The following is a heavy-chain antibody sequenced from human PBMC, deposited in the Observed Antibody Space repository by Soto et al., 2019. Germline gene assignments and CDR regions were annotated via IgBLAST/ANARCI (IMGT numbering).Heavy chain of an antibody. V-gene: IGHV3-23*01. D-gene: IGHD6-13*01. Sequence: GGSLRLSCAGSGFTFSSYAMNWVRQAPGKGLEWVSRIGGSGTTTYYADSVKGRFTISRDNSKNTLYLQMNSLRAEDTAAYYCARDLAAADADDYWGQGTLVTVSS. CDR2: IGGSGTTT. CDR1: GFTFSSYA. CDR3: ARDLAAADADDY. J-gene: IGHJ4*02.